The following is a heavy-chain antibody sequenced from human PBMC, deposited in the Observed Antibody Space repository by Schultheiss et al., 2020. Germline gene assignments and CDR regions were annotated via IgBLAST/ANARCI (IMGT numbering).Heavy chain of an antibody. D-gene: IGHD1-26*01. CDR2: ISSSSSYT. J-gene: IGHJ4*02. CDR1: GFTFSDYY. CDR3: AIRGGIIVGATIRYFDY. Sequence: LSLTCAASGFTFSDYYMSWIRQAPGKGLEWVSYISSSSSYTNYADSVKGRFTISRDNSKNTLYLQMNSLRAEDTAVYYCAIRGGIIVGATIRYFDYWGQGTLVTVSS. V-gene: IGHV3-11*03.